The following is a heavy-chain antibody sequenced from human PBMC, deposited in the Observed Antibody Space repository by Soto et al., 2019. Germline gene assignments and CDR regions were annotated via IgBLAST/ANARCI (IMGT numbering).Heavy chain of an antibody. CDR1: GYTFTSYG. Sequence: GASVKVSCKASGYTFTSYGISWVRLAPGQGFEWLGWFSAYNGNTNYAQKLQGRVTMTTDTSTSTAYMELRSLRSDDTAVYYCARDEASGAFDIWGQGTMVTVSS. D-gene: IGHD3-10*01. J-gene: IGHJ3*02. CDR3: ARDEASGAFDI. V-gene: IGHV1-18*01. CDR2: FSAYNGNT.